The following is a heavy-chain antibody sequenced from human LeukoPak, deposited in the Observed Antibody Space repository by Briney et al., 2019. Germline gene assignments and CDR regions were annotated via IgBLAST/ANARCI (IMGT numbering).Heavy chain of an antibody. J-gene: IGHJ4*02. D-gene: IGHD1-26*01. CDR2: IFHGGST. CDR1: GGSISSSNW. V-gene: IGHV4-4*02. Sequence: SGTLSLTCAVSGGSISSSNWWSWVRQPPGRGLEWIGEIFHGGSTNYNPSLKSRVTMSEDKSKNQLSLELSSVTAADTAVYYCATSSRELLDSWGQGTLVTVSS. CDR3: ATSSRELLDS.